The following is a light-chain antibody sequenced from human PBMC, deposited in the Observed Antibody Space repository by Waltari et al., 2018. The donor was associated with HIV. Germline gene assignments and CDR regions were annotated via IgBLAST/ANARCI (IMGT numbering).Light chain of an antibody. V-gene: IGLV2-23*02. J-gene: IGLJ2*01. Sequence: QSALTQPASVSGSPGQSLTISCTGTSSDVGSYHLVSWYQQHPGKAPKLMIYEVSKRPSGVSNRFSGSKSGNTASLTISGLQAEDEADYYCCSYAGSVVFGGGTKLTVL. CDR3: CSYAGSVV. CDR2: EVS. CDR1: SSDVGSYHL.